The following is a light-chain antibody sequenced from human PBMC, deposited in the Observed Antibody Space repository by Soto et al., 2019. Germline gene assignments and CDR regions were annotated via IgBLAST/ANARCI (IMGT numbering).Light chain of an antibody. Sequence: SVLTQPPSASGTPGQRVTISCSGSRSNIGSNSINWYQQLPGTAPKVLIYSNYQRPSGVPDRFSGSKFGTAASLAISGLRSEDEAVYYCASWDDRLGAVIFGGGTKVTVL. CDR3: ASWDDRLGAVI. J-gene: IGLJ2*01. V-gene: IGLV1-47*02. CDR2: SNY. CDR1: RSNIGSNS.